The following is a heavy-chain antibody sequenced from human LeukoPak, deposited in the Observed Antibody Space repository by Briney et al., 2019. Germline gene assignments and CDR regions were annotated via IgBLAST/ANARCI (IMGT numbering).Heavy chain of an antibody. V-gene: IGHV4-34*01. CDR2: INHSGST. D-gene: IGHD6-13*01. J-gene: IGHJ4*02. Sequence: SETLSLTCAVYGGSFSGYYWSWIRQPPGKGLEWIGEINHSGSTYYNPSLKSRATMSIDTTKNQFSLKLRSVTAADTAVYFCARAGIAGSPSGYWGQGTLVTVSS. CDR1: GGSFSGYY. CDR3: ARAGIAGSPSGY.